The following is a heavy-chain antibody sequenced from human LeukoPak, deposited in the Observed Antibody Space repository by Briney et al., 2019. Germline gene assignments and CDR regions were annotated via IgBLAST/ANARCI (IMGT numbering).Heavy chain of an antibody. CDR1: GFTFSSYE. Sequence: GGSLRLSCAASGFTFSSYEMNWVRQAPGKGLEWVSYISSSGSTIYYADSVKGRFTISRDNAKNSLYLQMNSLRAEDTAVYYCARDYPEQYDFWSGYSPWLPIYYYYYMGVWGKGTTVTVSS. J-gene: IGHJ6*03. CDR2: ISSSGSTI. V-gene: IGHV3-48*03. CDR3: ARDYPEQYDFWSGYSPWLPIYYYYYMGV. D-gene: IGHD3-3*01.